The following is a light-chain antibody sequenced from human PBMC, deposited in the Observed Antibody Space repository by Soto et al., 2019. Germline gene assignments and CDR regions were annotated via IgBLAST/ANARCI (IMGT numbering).Light chain of an antibody. CDR2: AAS. J-gene: IGKJ4*02. CDR3: PKLNIYPLT. CDR1: QGISSY. V-gene: IGKV1-9*01. Sequence: DIQLTQSPSFLSASVGDRVTITCRASQGISSYLAWYQQKPGKAPKLLIYAASTLQSGVPSRFSGSGSGTEFTLTISSLQPEDFATYYCPKLNIYPLTFGVGTNVEIK.